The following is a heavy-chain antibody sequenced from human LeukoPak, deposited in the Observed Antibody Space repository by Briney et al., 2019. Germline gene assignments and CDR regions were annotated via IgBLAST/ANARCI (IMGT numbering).Heavy chain of an antibody. CDR1: GFTFSNYG. J-gene: IGHJ4*02. CDR3: AKDRWRLGHFVY. Sequence: GGSLRLSCAASGFTFSNYGMHWVRQAPGKGLEWVAVIWYDGSNKYYADSVKGRLTISRDNSKHTMYLQMNSLRAEDTAVYYCAKDRWRLGHFVYWGQGTLVTASS. D-gene: IGHD6-13*01. CDR2: IWYDGSNK. V-gene: IGHV3-33*06.